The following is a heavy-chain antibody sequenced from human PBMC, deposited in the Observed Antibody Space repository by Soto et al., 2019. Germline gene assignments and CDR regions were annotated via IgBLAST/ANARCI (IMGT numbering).Heavy chain of an antibody. D-gene: IGHD3-3*01. CDR3: ARAKGRDFWSGYPHPPYLKYYYYYMDV. Sequence: SETLSLTCTVSGGSISSYYWSWIRQPPGKGLEWIGYIYYSGSTNYNPSLKSRVTISVDTAKDQFSLKLSSVTAADTALDYCARAKGRDFWSGYPHPPYLKYYYYYMDVWGKGTTVTVSS. V-gene: IGHV4-59*01. CDR1: GGSISSYY. CDR2: IYYSGST. J-gene: IGHJ6*03.